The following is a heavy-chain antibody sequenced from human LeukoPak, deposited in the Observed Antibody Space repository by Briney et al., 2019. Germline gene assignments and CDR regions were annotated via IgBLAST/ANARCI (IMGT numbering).Heavy chain of an antibody. CDR1: GFTFSSYE. CDR2: ISSSSSTI. Sequence: TGGSLRLSCAASGFTFSSYELCWVRQAPGKGLEWISYISSSSSTIKYADSVRGRFTISRADARESLFLQMNSLRAEDTAIYYCGASRQYVGAFDIWGQGTLVTVSS. J-gene: IGHJ3*02. CDR3: GASRQYVGAFDI. V-gene: IGHV3-48*03. D-gene: IGHD3-16*01.